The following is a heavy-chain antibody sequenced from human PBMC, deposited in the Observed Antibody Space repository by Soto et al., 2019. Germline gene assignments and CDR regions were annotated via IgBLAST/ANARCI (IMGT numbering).Heavy chain of an antibody. V-gene: IGHV3-15*01. Sequence: GGSLRLSCAASGFTFSNAWMSWVRQAPGKGLEWVGRIKSKTDGGTTDYAAPAKGRFTISRDDSKNTLYLQMNSLKTEDTAVYYCTTGRYSGSYDAFDIWGQGTMVTVSS. CDR1: GFTFSNAW. D-gene: IGHD1-26*01. J-gene: IGHJ3*02. CDR2: IKSKTDGGTT. CDR3: TTGRYSGSYDAFDI.